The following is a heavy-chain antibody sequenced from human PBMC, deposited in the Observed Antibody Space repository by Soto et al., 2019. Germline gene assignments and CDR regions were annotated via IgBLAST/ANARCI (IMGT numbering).Heavy chain of an antibody. CDR1: GFTFSAHS. J-gene: IGHJ4*02. Sequence: VQLVESGGGLVQPGGSLRLSCAASGFTFSAHSMDWVRQAPGKGLEWVSYISSGSTPIYYADSVRGRFTISRDNAKNSLYLQMNSLRAEDTAVYYCARWNYDTSGYYKRALDFWGQGTLVTVSS. V-gene: IGHV3-48*01. CDR2: ISSGSTPI. CDR3: ARWNYDTSGYYKRALDF. D-gene: IGHD3-22*01.